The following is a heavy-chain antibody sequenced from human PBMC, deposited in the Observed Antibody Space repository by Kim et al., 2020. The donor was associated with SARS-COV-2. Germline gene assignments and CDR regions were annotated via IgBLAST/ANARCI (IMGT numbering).Heavy chain of an antibody. D-gene: IGHD3-3*01. V-gene: IGHV1-69*13. CDR3: ARGYDFWSGFYGMDV. J-gene: IGHJ6*02. Sequence: SVKVSCKASGGTFSSYAISWVRQAPGQGLEWMGGIIPIFGTANYAQKFQGRVTITADESTSTAYMELSSLRSEDTAVYYCARGYDFWSGFYGMDVWGQGTTVTVSS. CDR1: GGTFSSYA. CDR2: IIPIFGTA.